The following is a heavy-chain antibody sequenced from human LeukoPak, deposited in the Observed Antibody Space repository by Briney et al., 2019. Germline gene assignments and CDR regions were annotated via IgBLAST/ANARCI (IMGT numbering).Heavy chain of an antibody. CDR3: ARKGFCSSTSSSFDDYWYFDL. Sequence: SETLSLTCAVSAYSISSSNWWGWIRQPPGEGLEWIGYIYYSGTTYYNPSLKSRVTMSVDTSKNQFSLKLSSVTAVDTAVYYCARKGFCSSTSSSFDDYWYFDLWGRGILVTVSS. J-gene: IGHJ2*01. V-gene: IGHV4-28*01. D-gene: IGHD2-2*01. CDR1: AYSISSSNW. CDR2: IYYSGTT.